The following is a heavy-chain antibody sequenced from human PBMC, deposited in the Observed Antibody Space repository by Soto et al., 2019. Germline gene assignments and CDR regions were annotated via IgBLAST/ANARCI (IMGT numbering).Heavy chain of an antibody. CDR1: GYTFTIYA. Sequence: QVQLVQSGAEEKKPGASVKVSCKASGYTFTIYAMHWVRQAPGQRLEWMGWINPGNGNTKYSQKVQGRVTITRDTSASTAYMELSTLRSEETAVYYCARVGYDSSGLDFDYWGQGTLVTVSS. J-gene: IGHJ4*02. CDR3: ARVGYDSSGLDFDY. CDR2: INPGNGNT. V-gene: IGHV1-3*05. D-gene: IGHD3-22*01.